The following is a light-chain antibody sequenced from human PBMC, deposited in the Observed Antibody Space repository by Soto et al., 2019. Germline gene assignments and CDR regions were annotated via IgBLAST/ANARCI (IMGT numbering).Light chain of an antibody. CDR1: QGISNY. V-gene: IGKV1-27*01. J-gene: IGKJ3*01. Sequence: DIQMTQSPSSLSASVGDRVTITCRASQGISNYLAWYQQKPRKVPKLLIYAASTLQSGVPSRFSGSGSGTDFTLINSSLQNEDDATLYYQKYNSAPLSFTCGPGTKVDIK. CDR2: AAS. CDR3: QKYNSAPLSFT.